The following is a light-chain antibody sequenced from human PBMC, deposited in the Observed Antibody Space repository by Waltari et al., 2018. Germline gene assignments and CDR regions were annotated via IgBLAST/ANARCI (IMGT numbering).Light chain of an antibody. V-gene: IGLV3-19*01. CDR2: GKN. CDR1: SLRSYY. Sequence: SSELTQDPAVSVALGQTVRITCKGGSLRSYYASWYQQNPGQAPVLVIYGKNNRPSGIPDRFSGSSSGNTASLTITGAQAEDEADYYCNSRDSSGNHLVFGGGTRLTVL. J-gene: IGLJ3*02. CDR3: NSRDSSGNHLV.